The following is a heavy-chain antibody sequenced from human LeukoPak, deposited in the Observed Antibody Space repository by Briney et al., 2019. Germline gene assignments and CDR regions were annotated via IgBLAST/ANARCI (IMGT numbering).Heavy chain of an antibody. V-gene: IGHV4-34*01. CDR1: GGSFSGYY. Sequence: SETLSLTCAVYGGSFSGYYWSWIRQPPGKGLERIGEINHSGSTNYNPSLKSRVTISVDTSKNQFSLKLSSVTAADTAVYYCARTYDSSGYYYVGPAFDIWGQGTMVTVSS. J-gene: IGHJ3*02. D-gene: IGHD3-22*01. CDR2: INHSGST. CDR3: ARTYDSSGYYYVGPAFDI.